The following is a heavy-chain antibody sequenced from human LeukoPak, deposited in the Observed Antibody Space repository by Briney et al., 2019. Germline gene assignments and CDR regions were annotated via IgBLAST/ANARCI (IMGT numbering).Heavy chain of an antibody. CDR1: GNTLIELS. CDR3: ASGFSSLITPFRY. Sequence: GASVKVSCKVSGNTLIELSMHWVRQAPGKGLECMGGFDPEDGEAIYAQKFQGRVTMTGDTSTDTAYLELRSLRSEDTAVYYCASGFSSLITPFRYWGQGTQVTVSS. J-gene: IGHJ4*02. V-gene: IGHV1-24*01. CDR2: FDPEDGEA. D-gene: IGHD4-23*01.